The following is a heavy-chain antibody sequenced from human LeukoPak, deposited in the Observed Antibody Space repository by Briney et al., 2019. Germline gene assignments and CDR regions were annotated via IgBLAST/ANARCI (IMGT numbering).Heavy chain of an antibody. Sequence: GSSEMVSCKASGGIFSSYAISGVQQAPGQGLEWMGGIIPIFGTANYAQKFQGRVTITADESTSTAYMELSSLRSEDTAVYYCAREGSSIQLWFRGFDYWGQGTLVTVSS. CDR3: AREGSSIQLWFRGFDY. CDR2: IIPIFGTA. CDR1: GGIFSSYA. V-gene: IGHV1-69*01. J-gene: IGHJ4*02. D-gene: IGHD5-18*01.